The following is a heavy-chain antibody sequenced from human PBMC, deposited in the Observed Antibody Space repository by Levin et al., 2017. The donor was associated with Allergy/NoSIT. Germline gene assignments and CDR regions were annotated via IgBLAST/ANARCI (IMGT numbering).Heavy chain of an antibody. CDR3: TTGADYDFWSGSEQYNFDY. D-gene: IGHD3-3*01. Sequence: PGGSLRLSCAASGFTFSNAWMSWVRQAPGKGLEWVGRIKSKTDGGTTDYAAPVKGRFTISRDDSKNTLYLQMNSLKTEDTAVYYCTTGADYDFWSGSEQYNFDYWGQGTLVTVSS. CDR1: GFTFSNAW. V-gene: IGHV3-15*01. CDR2: IKSKTDGGTT. J-gene: IGHJ4*02.